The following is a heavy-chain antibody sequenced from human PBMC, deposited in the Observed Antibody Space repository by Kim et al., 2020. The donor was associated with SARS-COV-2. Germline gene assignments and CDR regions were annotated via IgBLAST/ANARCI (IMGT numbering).Heavy chain of an antibody. CDR3: AKDRVVQQWLVSRYYSGMDV. D-gene: IGHD6-19*01. CDR1: GFTFSSYA. Sequence: GGSLRLSCAASGFTFSSYAMSWVRQAPGKGLEWVSAISGSGGSTYYADSVKGQITISRDNSKNTLYLQMNSLRAEDTAVYYCAKDRVVQQWLVSRYYSGMDVWGQGTTVTVSS. V-gene: IGHV3-23*01. J-gene: IGHJ6*02. CDR2: ISGSGGST.